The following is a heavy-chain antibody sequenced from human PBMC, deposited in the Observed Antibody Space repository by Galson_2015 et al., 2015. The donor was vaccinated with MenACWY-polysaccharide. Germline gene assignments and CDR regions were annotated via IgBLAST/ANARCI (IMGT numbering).Heavy chain of an antibody. D-gene: IGHD5-12*01. J-gene: IGHJ4*02. V-gene: IGHV4-59*01. CDR3: AGTYSGYNQKTIDY. CDR2: IYYSGST. CDR1: GGSISSYY. Sequence: ETLSLTCTVSGGSISSYYWSWIRQPPGKGLEWIGYIYYSGSTNYNPSLKSRVTISVDTSKNQFSLKLSSVTAADTAVYYCAGTYSGYNQKTIDYWGQGTLVTVSS.